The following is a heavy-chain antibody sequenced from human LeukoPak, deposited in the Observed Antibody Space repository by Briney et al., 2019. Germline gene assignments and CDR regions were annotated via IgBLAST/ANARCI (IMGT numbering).Heavy chain of an antibody. CDR2: ISYDGSNK. Sequence: PGRSLRLSCAASGFTFSSYAMHWVRQAPGRGLEWAAVISYDGSNKYYADSVKGRFTISRDNSKNTLYLQMNSLRAEDTAVYYCASTPPMYFDWLLSDGMDVWGQGTTVTVSS. V-gene: IGHV3-30*04. J-gene: IGHJ6*02. CDR3: ASTPPMYFDWLLSDGMDV. CDR1: GFTFSSYA. D-gene: IGHD3-9*01.